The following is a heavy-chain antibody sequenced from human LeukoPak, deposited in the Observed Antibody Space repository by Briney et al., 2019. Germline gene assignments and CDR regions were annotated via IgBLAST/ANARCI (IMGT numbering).Heavy chain of an antibody. CDR2: ISTYNGNT. CDR3: ARASFDH. V-gene: IGHV1-18*01. CDR1: GYTFVTYG. J-gene: IGHJ4*02. Sequence: ASVTVSCKASGYTFVTYGINWVRQAPGQGPEWIGWISTYNGNTKYALKFQDRVTLTRDTPATTAYMELKSLTSDDRAVYYCARASFDHWGQGTLVIVSA.